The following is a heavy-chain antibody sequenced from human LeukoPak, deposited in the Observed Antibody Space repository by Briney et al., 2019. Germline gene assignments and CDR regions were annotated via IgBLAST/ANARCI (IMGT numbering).Heavy chain of an antibody. CDR1: GFILSGFW. CDR3: AREGDKVVITYAY. CDR2: IKQNGSEK. Sequence: GGSLRLSCAASGFILSGFWMNWLRQAPGKGLEWVANIKQNGSEKYYLDSVKGRLPISRDKAKNSLFLQMNSLRAEDTAVYYCAREGDKVVITYAYWGQGTLVTVSS. J-gene: IGHJ4*02. V-gene: IGHV3-7*01. D-gene: IGHD3-22*01.